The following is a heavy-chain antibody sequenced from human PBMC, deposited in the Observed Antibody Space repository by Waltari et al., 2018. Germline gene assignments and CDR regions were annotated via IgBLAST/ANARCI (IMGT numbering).Heavy chain of an antibody. Sequence: EVQLLESGGGLVQPGGSPRLSCAASGFSFSNYAMGWVRMAPGEGLEWVSAIRGGGGSTDYAVSVKGRFTISGDNANNTLHLQMNSLRAEDTAVYYCARLGIVIVTGVRVWYFDLWGRGTLVTVSS. CDR2: IRGGGGST. V-gene: IGHV3-23*01. J-gene: IGHJ2*01. CDR1: GFSFSNYA. CDR3: ARLGIVIVTGVRVWYFDL. D-gene: IGHD2-21*02.